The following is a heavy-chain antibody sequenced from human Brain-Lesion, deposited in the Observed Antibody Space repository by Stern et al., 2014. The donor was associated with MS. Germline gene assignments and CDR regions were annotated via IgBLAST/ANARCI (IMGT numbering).Heavy chain of an antibody. CDR2: VNNDGRRT. J-gene: IGHJ5*01. CDR3: ARGERWFDS. V-gene: IGHV3-74*02. Sequence: EVQLVESGGGLVQPGGSLRLSCAASGFTFSNYWMHWVRQAPGKGLVWFSRVNNDGRRTSYADSVKGRFTMSRDNAKNTLYLQMNSLRVEDTAIYYCARGERWFDSWGQGTLVTVSS. CDR1: GFTFSNYW. D-gene: IGHD3-10*01.